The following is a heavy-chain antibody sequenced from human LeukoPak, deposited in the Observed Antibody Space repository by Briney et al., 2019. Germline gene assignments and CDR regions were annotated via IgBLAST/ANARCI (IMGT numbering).Heavy chain of an antibody. D-gene: IGHD1-26*01. J-gene: IGHJ6*03. CDR2: IRYDGSNR. CDR1: GFTFNSYG. V-gene: IGHV3-30*02. CDR3: AKEASGSYSYYYYYYMDV. Sequence: GGSLRLSCAASGFTFNSYGMHWVRQAPGKGLEWVAFIRYDGSNRYYADSVKGRFTISRDNSKNTLYLQMNSLRAEDTAVYYCAKEASGSYSYYYYYYMDVWGKGTTVTVSS.